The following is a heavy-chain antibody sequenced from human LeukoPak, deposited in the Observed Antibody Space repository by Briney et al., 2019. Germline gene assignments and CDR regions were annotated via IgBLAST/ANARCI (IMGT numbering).Heavy chain of an antibody. Sequence: GGSLRLSCAASGFTFSNYWMSWVRQAPGKGLEWVANIKQDGSEKYYVDSVKGRFTISRDNAKNSLYLQMNSLRAEDTAVYNCARTVFGRYFDYWGQGTLVTVSS. V-gene: IGHV3-7*05. D-gene: IGHD3-10*01. CDR1: GFTFSNYW. J-gene: IGHJ4*02. CDR2: IKQDGSEK. CDR3: ARTVFGRYFDY.